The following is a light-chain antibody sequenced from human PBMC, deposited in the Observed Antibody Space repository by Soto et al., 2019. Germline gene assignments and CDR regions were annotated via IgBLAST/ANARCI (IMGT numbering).Light chain of an antibody. V-gene: IGLV2-11*01. Sequence: QSVLTQPRSVSGSPGPSVAISCTGTSSDVGGYNYVSWYQQYPGKAPKLMIYDVSKRPSGVPDRFSGSKSGNTASLTISGLQAEDEADYYCCSYAGSYSWVVGGGTKLTVL. CDR1: SSDVGGYNY. CDR3: CSYAGSYSWV. J-gene: IGLJ3*02. CDR2: DVS.